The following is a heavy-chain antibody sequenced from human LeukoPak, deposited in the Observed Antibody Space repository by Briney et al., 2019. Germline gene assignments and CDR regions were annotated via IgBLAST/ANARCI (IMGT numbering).Heavy chain of an antibody. CDR2: INHSGST. V-gene: IGHV4-34*01. CDR3: ARRVVVTARNVFDY. Sequence: SETLSLTCAVYGGSFSGCYWSWIRQPPGKGLEWIGEINHSGSTNYNPSLKSRVTISVDTSKSQFSLKLSSVTAADTAVYYCARRVVVTARNVFDYWGQGTLVTVSS. CDR1: GGSFSGCY. D-gene: IGHD2-21*02. J-gene: IGHJ4*02.